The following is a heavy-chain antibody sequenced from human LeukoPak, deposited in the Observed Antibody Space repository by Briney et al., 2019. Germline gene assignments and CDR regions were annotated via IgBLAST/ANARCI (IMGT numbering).Heavy chain of an antibody. CDR1: GGSISSSSYY. D-gene: IGHD2-2*01. J-gene: IGHJ6*03. V-gene: IGHV4-39*01. CDR2: IYYSGST. CDR3: ARHPPRTDDYYYYMDV. Sequence: SETLSLTCTVSGGSISSSSYYWGWIRQPPGKGLEWIGSIYYSGSTYYNPSLKSRVTISVDTSKNQFSLKLSSVTAADTAVYYCARHPPRTDDYYYYMDVWGKGTTVTVSS.